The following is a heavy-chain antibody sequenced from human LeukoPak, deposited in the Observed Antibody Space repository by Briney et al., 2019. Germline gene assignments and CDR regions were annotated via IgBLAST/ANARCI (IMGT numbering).Heavy chain of an antibody. V-gene: IGHV1-46*01. J-gene: IGHJ6*03. Sequence: ASVKVSCKASGYTFTSYYMHWVRQAPGRGLEWMGIINPSGGSTSYAQKFQGRVTMTGDMSTSTVYMELSSLRSEDTAVYYCARDRYSSGWYGVDYYYMDVWGKGTTVTVSS. CDR2: INPSGGST. D-gene: IGHD6-19*01. CDR1: GYTFTSYY. CDR3: ARDRYSSGWYGVDYYYMDV.